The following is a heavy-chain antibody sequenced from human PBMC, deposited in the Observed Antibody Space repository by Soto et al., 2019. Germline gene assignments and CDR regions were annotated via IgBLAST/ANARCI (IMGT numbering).Heavy chain of an antibody. Sequence: EVQLVESGGGLVQPGGSLRLSCAASGFTFSSYEMNWVRQAPGKGLEWVSYISSSGSTIYYADSVKGRFTISRDNAKNSLYLQMNSLTVEDTAVYYCARARGYYDSSGYDYWGQGTLVTVSS. CDR2: ISSSGSTI. D-gene: IGHD3-22*01. CDR1: GFTFSSYE. CDR3: ARARGYYDSSGYDY. J-gene: IGHJ4*02. V-gene: IGHV3-48*03.